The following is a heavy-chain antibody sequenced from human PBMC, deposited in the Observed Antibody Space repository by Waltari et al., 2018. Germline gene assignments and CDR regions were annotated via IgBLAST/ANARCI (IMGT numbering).Heavy chain of an antibody. D-gene: IGHD3-10*01. CDR2: IIPIFGTA. CDR1: GGTFSSYA. J-gene: IGHJ6*02. CDR3: AVLYGSGSYYGLYYYGMDV. V-gene: IGHV1-69*01. Sequence: QVQLVQSGAEVKKPGSSVKVSCKASGGTFSSYAISWVRQAPGQGLEWMGGIIPIFGTANYAQKFQGRVTITADESTSTAYMELSSLRSEDTAAYYCAVLYGSGSYYGLYYYGMDVWGQGTTVTVSS.